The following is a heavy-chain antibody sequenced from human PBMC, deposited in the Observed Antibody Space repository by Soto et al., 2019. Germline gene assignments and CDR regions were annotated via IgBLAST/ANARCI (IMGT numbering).Heavy chain of an antibody. D-gene: IGHD6-13*01. V-gene: IGHV5-10-1*01. CDR2: IDPSDSYT. J-gene: IGHJ3*02. CDR3: ARHIRQQDAFDI. Sequence: PGESLKISCQGSGYSFTSYWISWVRQMPGKGLEWMGRIDPSDSYTNYSPSFQGHVTISADKSISTAYLQWSSLKASDTAMYYCARHIRQQDAFDIWGQGTMVTVSS. CDR1: GYSFTSYW.